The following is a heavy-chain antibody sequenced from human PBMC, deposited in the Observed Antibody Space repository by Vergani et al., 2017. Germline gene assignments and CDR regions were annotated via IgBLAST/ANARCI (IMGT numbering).Heavy chain of an antibody. J-gene: IGHJ4*02. Sequence: QVQLVESGGGVVQPGRSLRLSCAASGFTFSSYAMRWVRQAPGKGLEWVAVISYDGSNKYYADSVKGRFTISRDNSKNTLYLQMNSLRAEDTAVYYCARGVAAFYFDYWGQGTLVTVSS. CDR1: GFTFSSYA. CDR2: ISYDGSNK. V-gene: IGHV3-30-3*01. D-gene: IGHD6-6*01. CDR3: ARGVAAFYFDY.